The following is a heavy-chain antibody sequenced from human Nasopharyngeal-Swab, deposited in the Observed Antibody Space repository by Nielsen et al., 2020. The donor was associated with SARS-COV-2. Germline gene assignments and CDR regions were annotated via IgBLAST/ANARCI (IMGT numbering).Heavy chain of an antibody. D-gene: IGHD7-27*01. CDR1: GFTFSSYA. CDR3: ARDRRTGDHQSFPGLPDY. Sequence: GGSLKISCAASGFTFSSYAMHWVRQAPGKGLEWVAVISYDGSNKYYADSVKGRFTISRDNSKNTLYLQMNSLRAEDTAVYYCARDRRTGDHQSFPGLPDYWGQGTLVTVSS. CDR2: ISYDGSNK. J-gene: IGHJ4*02. V-gene: IGHV3-30-3*01.